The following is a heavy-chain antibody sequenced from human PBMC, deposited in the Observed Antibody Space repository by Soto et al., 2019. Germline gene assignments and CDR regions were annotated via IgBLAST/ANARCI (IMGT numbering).Heavy chain of an antibody. D-gene: IGHD5-12*01. CDR1: GGSFSGYF. J-gene: IGHJ4*02. CDR3: ARGGGYSGYLGGY. CDR2: INHSGST. V-gene: IGHV4-34*01. Sequence: PSETLSLTCAVYGGSFSGYFWSWIRQPPGKGLEWIGEINHSGSTNYNQSHKSRVPISKGTTKNEFSLKLSSVKAAAKAVCYCARGGGYSGYLGGYWGQGTMVTVSS.